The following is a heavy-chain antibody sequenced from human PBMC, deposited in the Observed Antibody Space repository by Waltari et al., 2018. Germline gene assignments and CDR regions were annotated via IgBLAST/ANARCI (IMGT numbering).Heavy chain of an antibody. D-gene: IGHD4-17*01. Sequence: EVQLVKSGGGLVKPGGSLRLSCAASGFTFSSYSMNWVRQAPGKGLEWVSSISRSSSYIYDAGSVKGRFTISRDNAKNSLYLQMNSLRAEDTAVYYCARGYMTTVTTLGYWGQGTLVTVSS. CDR2: ISRSSSYI. CDR1: GFTFSSYS. CDR3: ARGYMTTVTTLGY. V-gene: IGHV3-21*01. J-gene: IGHJ4*02.